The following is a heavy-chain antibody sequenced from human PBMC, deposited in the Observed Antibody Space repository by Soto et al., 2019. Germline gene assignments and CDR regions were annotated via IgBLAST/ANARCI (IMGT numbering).Heavy chain of an antibody. V-gene: IGHV3-64*01. J-gene: IGHJ6*03. Sequence: GSLRLSCAASGFTLSGYAMDWVRQAPGKGLEYGSGISSNGVGTYYANSVQGSFTISRDNSKNTVYLQMGSLRPEDMAVYYCARRARPDFYYMDVWGKGTAVTVSS. CDR2: ISSNGVGT. D-gene: IGHD6-6*01. CDR3: ARRARPDFYYMDV. CDR1: GFTLSGYA.